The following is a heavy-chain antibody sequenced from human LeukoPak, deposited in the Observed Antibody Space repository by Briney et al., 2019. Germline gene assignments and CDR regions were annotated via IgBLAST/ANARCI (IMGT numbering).Heavy chain of an antibody. CDR3: ARHGVDDSSGYYSDY. CDR1: GYSFISYW. CDR2: IYPGDSDT. D-gene: IGHD3-22*01. J-gene: IGHJ4*02. V-gene: IGHV5-51*01. Sequence: GESLKISCKGSGYSFISYWIGWVRQMPGKGLEWMGIIYPGDSDTRYSPSFQGQVTISADKSISTAYLQWSSLKASDTAMYYCARHGVDDSSGYYSDYWGQGTLVTVSS.